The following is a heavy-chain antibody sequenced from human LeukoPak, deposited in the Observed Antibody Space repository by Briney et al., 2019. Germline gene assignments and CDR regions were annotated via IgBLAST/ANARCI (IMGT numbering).Heavy chain of an antibody. V-gene: IGHV3-48*03. CDR3: ARDISSGWYGGGDY. D-gene: IGHD6-19*01. Sequence: PGGSLRLSCAASGFTFSSYEMNWVRQAPGKGLEWVSYISSSGSTIYYADSVKGRFTISRDNAKNSLYLHMNSLRAEDTAVYYCARDISSGWYGGGDYWGQGTLVTVSS. J-gene: IGHJ4*02. CDR1: GFTFSSYE. CDR2: ISSSGSTI.